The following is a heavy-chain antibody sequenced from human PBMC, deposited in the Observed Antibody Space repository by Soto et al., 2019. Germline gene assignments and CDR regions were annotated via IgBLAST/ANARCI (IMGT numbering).Heavy chain of an antibody. J-gene: IGHJ3*02. CDR1: GGSFSGYY. V-gene: IGHV4-34*01. D-gene: IGHD2-21*02. CDR3: ATPVVVTATDDAFDI. Sequence: PSETLSLTCAVYGGSFSGYYWSWIRQPPGKGLEWIGEINHSGSTNYNPSLKSRVTISVDTSKNQFSLKLSSVTAADTAVYYCATPVVVTATDDAFDIWGQGTMVTVSS. CDR2: INHSGST.